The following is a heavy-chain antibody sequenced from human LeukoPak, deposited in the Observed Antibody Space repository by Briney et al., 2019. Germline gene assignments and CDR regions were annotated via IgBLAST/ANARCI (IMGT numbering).Heavy chain of an antibody. J-gene: IGHJ4*02. CDR2: ISGAVDNT. D-gene: IGHD1-26*01. Sequence: GGSLRLSCAASGFTFSTYAMTWVRQAPGKGLEWVSAISGAVDNTYYADSVRGRFTISRDNSKNTLYLQMNSLRAEDTAVYYCAKSPLVGATPNFDYWGQGTLVTVSS. V-gene: IGHV3-23*01. CDR1: GFTFSTYA. CDR3: AKSPLVGATPNFDY.